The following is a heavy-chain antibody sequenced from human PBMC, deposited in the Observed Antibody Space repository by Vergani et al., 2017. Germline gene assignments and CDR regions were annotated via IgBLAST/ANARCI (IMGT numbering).Heavy chain of an antibody. J-gene: IGHJ4*02. D-gene: IGHD3-22*01. Sequence: EVQLAESGGGAAQAGRSLRLSCVGSGFIFREHGMHWVRQAPGKGLEWVSGLSWNSGSKAYADSVKGRFTISRDNAKNSLYLVMNNLRVEDTALYFCAKEMKSFSEYSSAFDNWGQGTRVTVSS. CDR2: LSWNSGSK. V-gene: IGHV3-9*01. CDR1: GFIFREHG. CDR3: AKEMKSFSEYSSAFDN.